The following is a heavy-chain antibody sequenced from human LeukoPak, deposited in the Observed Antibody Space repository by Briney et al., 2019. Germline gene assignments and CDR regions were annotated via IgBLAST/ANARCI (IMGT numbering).Heavy chain of an antibody. V-gene: IGHV3-48*01. CDR3: ARGGYSYGFRTFGY. D-gene: IGHD5-18*01. CDR1: GFTFSSYS. J-gene: IGHJ4*02. CDR2: ISSSSSTI. Sequence: PGGSLRLSCAASGFTFSSYSMNWVRQAPGKGLEWVSYISSSSSTIYYADSVKGRFTISRDNAKNSLYLQMNSLRAEDTAVYYCARGGYSYGFRTFGYWGQGTLVTVSS.